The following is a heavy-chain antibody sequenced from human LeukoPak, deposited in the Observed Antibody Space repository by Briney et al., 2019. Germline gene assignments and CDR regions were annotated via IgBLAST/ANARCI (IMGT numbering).Heavy chain of an antibody. J-gene: IGHJ4*02. CDR1: GFTFSSYA. D-gene: IGHD6-19*01. CDR2: ISDNGGST. CDR3: VKYSSGWYDY. Sequence: GFLRLTCSASGFTFSSYAIHWVRQAPGKGLEYVSAISDNGGSTYYADSVKGRFTISRDNSKNTLYLQMSSLRAEDTAVYYCVKYSSGWYDYWGQGTLVTVSS. V-gene: IGHV3-64D*06.